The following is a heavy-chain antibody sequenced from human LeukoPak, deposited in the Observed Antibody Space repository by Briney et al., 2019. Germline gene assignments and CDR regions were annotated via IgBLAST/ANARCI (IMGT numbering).Heavy chain of an antibody. CDR2: ISPNSGGT. CDR1: GYTFSSYG. D-gene: IGHD6-13*01. CDR3: ARDLDSSSWYGDAFDI. Sequence: GASVKVSCKASGYTFSSYGISWVRQAPGQGLEWMGWISPNSGGTNYAQKFQGRVTMTRDTSISTAYMELSRLRSDDTAVYYCARDLDSSSWYGDAFDIWGQGTMVTVSS. V-gene: IGHV1-2*02. J-gene: IGHJ3*02.